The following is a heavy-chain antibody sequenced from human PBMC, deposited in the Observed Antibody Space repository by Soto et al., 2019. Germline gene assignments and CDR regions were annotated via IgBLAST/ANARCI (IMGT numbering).Heavy chain of an antibody. CDR3: AREGRGSGSYLPMSYYYYGMDV. J-gene: IGHJ6*02. CDR1: GYTFTGYY. Sequence: RASVKVSCKASGYTFTGYYMHWVRQAPGQGLEWMGWINPNSGGTNYAQKFQGWVTMTRDTSISTAYMELSRLRSDDTAVYYCAREGRGSGSYLPMSYYYYGMDVWGQGTTVTVSS. V-gene: IGHV1-2*04. CDR2: INPNSGGT. D-gene: IGHD3-10*01.